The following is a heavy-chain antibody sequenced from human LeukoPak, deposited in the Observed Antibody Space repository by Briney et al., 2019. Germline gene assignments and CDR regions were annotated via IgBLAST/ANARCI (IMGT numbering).Heavy chain of an antibody. J-gene: IGHJ3*02. V-gene: IGHV1-46*01. CDR2: INPSGGST. D-gene: IGHD5-18*01. CDR1: GYTFTSYY. CDR3: ARDPSVDTAMDDAFDI. Sequence: ASVKVSCKASGYTFTSYYMHWVRQAPGQGLEWMGIINPSGGSTSYAQKFQGRVTMTRDMSTSTVYMELSSLRSEDTAVYYCARDPSVDTAMDDAFDIWGQGTMVTVSS.